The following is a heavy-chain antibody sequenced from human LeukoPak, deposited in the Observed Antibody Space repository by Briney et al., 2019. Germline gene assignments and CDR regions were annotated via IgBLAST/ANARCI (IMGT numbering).Heavy chain of an antibody. Sequence: GGSLRLSCAASGFTFSSYEMNWVRQAPGKGLEWVSYISSSGSTIYYADSVKGRFTISRDNAKNSLYLQMNSLRAEDTAVYYCARDEGIAARLFDYWGQGTLVTVPS. D-gene: IGHD6-6*01. J-gene: IGHJ4*02. CDR1: GFTFSSYE. CDR2: ISSSGSTI. CDR3: ARDEGIAARLFDY. V-gene: IGHV3-48*03.